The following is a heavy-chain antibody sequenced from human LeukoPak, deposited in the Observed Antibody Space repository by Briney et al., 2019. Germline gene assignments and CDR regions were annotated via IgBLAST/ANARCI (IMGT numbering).Heavy chain of an antibody. CDR1: GYTFTSYG. V-gene: IGHV1-69*13. J-gene: IGHJ4*02. CDR2: IIPIFGTA. D-gene: IGHD5-24*01. Sequence: GASVKVSCKASGYTFTSYGISWVRQAPGQGLEWMGGIIPIFGTANYAQKFQGRVTITADESTSTAYMELSSLRSEDTAVYYCARDGDGYNSDYWGQGTLVTVSS. CDR3: ARDGDGYNSDY.